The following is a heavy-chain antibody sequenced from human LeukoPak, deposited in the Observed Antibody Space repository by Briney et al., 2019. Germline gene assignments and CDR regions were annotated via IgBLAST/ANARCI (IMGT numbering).Heavy chain of an antibody. V-gene: IGHV3-23*01. CDR2: ISGSGTST. CDR1: GFTFSNYV. CDR3: ANEYSKGDV. D-gene: IGHD4-11*01. J-gene: IGHJ3*01. Sequence: PGGSLRLSCVASGFTFSNYVMNWVRQAPGKGLECVSSISGSGTSTYYADSVKGRFTSSRDNSKNTLYLQMNSLRADDTATYYCANEYSKGDVWGQGTTVTVSS.